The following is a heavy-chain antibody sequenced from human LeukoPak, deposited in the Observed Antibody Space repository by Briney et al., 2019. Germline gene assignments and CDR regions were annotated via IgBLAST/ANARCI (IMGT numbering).Heavy chain of an antibody. J-gene: IGHJ4*02. Sequence: SETLSLTCAVSGGSISSYYWSWIRQPPGKGLECIGYIYSTGSTNYNPSLKSRVTISLDTSKSQFSLKLSSVTAADTAVYYCARLDSSGWYYFDYWGQGTLVTVSS. V-gene: IGHV4-59*01. D-gene: IGHD6-19*01. CDR3: ARLDSSGWYYFDY. CDR1: GGSISSYY. CDR2: IYSTGST.